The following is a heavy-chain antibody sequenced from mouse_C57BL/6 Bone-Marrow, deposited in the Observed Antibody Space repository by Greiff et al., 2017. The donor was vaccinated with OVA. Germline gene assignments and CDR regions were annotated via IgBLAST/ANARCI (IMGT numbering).Heavy chain of an antibody. CDR1: GFTFSSYA. J-gene: IGHJ4*01. D-gene: IGHD1-1*01. CDR2: ISSGGDYI. V-gene: IGHV5-9-1*02. CDR3: TRAITTRAMDD. Sequence: EVMLVESGEGLVKPGGSLKLSCAASGFTFSSYAMSWVRQTPEKRLEWVAYISSGGDYIYYADTVKGRFTISRDNARNNLYMQMSRLKSEYTAMNYWTRAITTRAMDDWGKGTSVTVSS.